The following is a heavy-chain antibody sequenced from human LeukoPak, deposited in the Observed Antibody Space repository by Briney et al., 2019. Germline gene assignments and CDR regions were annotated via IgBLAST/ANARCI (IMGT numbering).Heavy chain of an antibody. CDR1: GFTFSASA. CDR3: TREYSSGWPFDF. V-gene: IGHV3-73*01. Sequence: GESLKLSFAASGFTFSASAVHWVRRASGKGLEWVGRIRSKADTYTTSYAASVKGRFTISRDDSKNTAFLQLNSLKTEDTAVYYCTREYSSGWPFDFWGQGTLVTVSS. J-gene: IGHJ4*02. CDR2: IRSKADTYTT. D-gene: IGHD6-19*01.